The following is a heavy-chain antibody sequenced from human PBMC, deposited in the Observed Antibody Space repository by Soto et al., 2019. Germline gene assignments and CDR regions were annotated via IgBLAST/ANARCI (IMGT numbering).Heavy chain of an antibody. CDR3: AREGLRALAGTFDC. Sequence: QIQLAQSGAEMKKPGASVKVSCKASGYTFTHYFMHWARQAPGQGLEWMGVINPDTGTTSYSHKFLGRVTMTKDTSTTTIHMELSSLTSADTAVYDRAREGLRALAGTFDCWGLGTLVTVSS. D-gene: IGHD6-19*01. CDR1: GYTFTHYF. CDR2: INPDTGTT. V-gene: IGHV1-46*01. J-gene: IGHJ4*02.